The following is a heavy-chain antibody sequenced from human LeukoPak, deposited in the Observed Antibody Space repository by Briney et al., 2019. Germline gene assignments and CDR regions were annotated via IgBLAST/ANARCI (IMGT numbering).Heavy chain of an antibody. Sequence: GGSLRLSCAASGFTFSSYGMGWVRQAPGKGLEWVTSIRDDGSIKNYADSVKGRFTISRDNSKNTLYLQMNSLRAEDRAVYYCAKALENWGPYYYYLIDVWGQGTTVTVSS. CDR1: GFTFSSYG. CDR2: IRDDGSIK. D-gene: IGHD7-27*01. J-gene: IGHJ6*01. CDR3: AKALENWGPYYYYLIDV. V-gene: IGHV3-23*01.